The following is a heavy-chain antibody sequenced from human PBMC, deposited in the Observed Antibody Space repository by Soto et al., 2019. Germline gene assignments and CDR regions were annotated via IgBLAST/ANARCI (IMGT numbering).Heavy chain of an antibody. J-gene: IGHJ4*02. V-gene: IGHV3-23*01. Sequence: PGGSLRLSCAASGFTFSSYAMSWVRQAPGKGLEWVSGISGSGGSTYYADSVKGRFTISRDNAKNTLYLQMNSLRAEDTAVYYCARVQTGNDYWGQGTLVNVSS. D-gene: IGHD1-1*01. CDR2: ISGSGGST. CDR3: ARVQTGNDY. CDR1: GFTFSSYA.